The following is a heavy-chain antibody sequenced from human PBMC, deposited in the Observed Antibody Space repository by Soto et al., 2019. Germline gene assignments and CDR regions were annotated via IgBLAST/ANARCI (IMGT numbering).Heavy chain of an antibody. Sequence: SETLSLTCTVSGGSISNYYWSWIRQPPGKGLEWIGYLAYSGSPNYSPSLKSRVTISLDRSKNQFSVKLSSVTAADTAVYYCARITTFLTFDIWGQGTMVTVSS. CDR2: LAYSGSP. CDR3: ARITTFLTFDI. D-gene: IGHD1-1*01. V-gene: IGHV4-59*01. CDR1: GGSISNYY. J-gene: IGHJ3*02.